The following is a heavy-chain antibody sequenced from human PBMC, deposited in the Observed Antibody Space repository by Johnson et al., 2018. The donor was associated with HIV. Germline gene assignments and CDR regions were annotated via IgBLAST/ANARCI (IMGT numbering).Heavy chain of an antibody. CDR1: GFTFDDYA. Sequence: VQLVESGGGLVQPGRSLRLSCAASGFTFDDYAMQWVRQAPGKGLEWVSGISWNSGSIGYADSVKGRFTISRDNAKNSLYLQMNSLRAEDTAGYYCARDLRIYSSSTIRGDAFDIWGQGTMVTVSS. D-gene: IGHD6-13*01. V-gene: IGHV3-9*01. CDR3: ARDLRIYSSSTIRGDAFDI. J-gene: IGHJ3*02. CDR2: ISWNSGSI.